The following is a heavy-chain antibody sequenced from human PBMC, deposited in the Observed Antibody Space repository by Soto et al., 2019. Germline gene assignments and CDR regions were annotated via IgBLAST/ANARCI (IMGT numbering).Heavy chain of an antibody. CDR3: ARGPIGDAAMVTNYFDY. V-gene: IGHV1-69*18. CDR2: IIPLFGTA. Sequence: QVQLVQSGAEVREPGSSVKVSCKASGGTFSTYTIYWVRQAPGQGLEWMGRIIPLFGTAKYAQNFQDRVTITAEESTSTAYMELSSLRAEDTALYYCARGPIGDAAMVTNYFDYWGQGTLVTVSS. J-gene: IGHJ4*02. D-gene: IGHD5-18*01. CDR1: GGTFSTYT.